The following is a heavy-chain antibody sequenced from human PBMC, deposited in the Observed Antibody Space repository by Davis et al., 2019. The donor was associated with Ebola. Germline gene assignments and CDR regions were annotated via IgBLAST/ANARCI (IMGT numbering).Heavy chain of an antibody. Sequence: SETLSLICTVSGGSMSTYYWSWIRQSPGKGLEWIGNNYYSGTTNYNPSLRSRVTISIDTSKNQFYLKLSSVTAADTAVYYCARRCTEPATYIPTYYDYYMDVWGKGTTVTVSS. V-gene: IGHV4-59*12. CDR3: ARRCTEPATYIPTYYDYYMDV. CDR2: NYYSGTT. J-gene: IGHJ6*03. CDR1: GGSMSTYY. D-gene: IGHD1-1*01.